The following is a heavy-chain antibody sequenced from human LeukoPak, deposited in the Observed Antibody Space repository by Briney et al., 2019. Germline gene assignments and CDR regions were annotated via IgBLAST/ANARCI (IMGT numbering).Heavy chain of an antibody. J-gene: IGHJ3*02. CDR3: ARSYCSDTSCHALISAFDI. V-gene: IGHV4-39*02. CDR1: GGSISSGSYY. Sequence: SETLSLTCTVSGGSISSGSYYWGWIRQPPGKGLVWIGSIFYSGSTYYNPSLKSRVTMSADASKNHFSLKLTSVTAADTAVYYCARSYCSDTSCHALISAFDIWAKGQWSPSLQ. D-gene: IGHD2-2*01. CDR2: IFYSGST.